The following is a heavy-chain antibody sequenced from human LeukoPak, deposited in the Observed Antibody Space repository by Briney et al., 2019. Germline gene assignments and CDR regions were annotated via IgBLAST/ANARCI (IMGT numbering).Heavy chain of an antibody. CDR2: LWYDGSNE. CDR3: ARDGQNASPYAVDV. Sequence: GGSLRLSCAASGFTLSTYGMHWVRQAPGKGLEWVAGLWYDGSNEDYAESVKGRFTIFRDNSKNTLYLRMNSLRVEDTGIYYCARDGQNASPYAVDVWGQGTAVTVSS. J-gene: IGHJ6*02. V-gene: IGHV3-33*08. CDR1: GFTLSTYG. D-gene: IGHD2-2*01.